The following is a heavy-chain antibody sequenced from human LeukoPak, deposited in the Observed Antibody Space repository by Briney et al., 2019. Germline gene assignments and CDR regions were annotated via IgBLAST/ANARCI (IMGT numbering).Heavy chain of an antibody. J-gene: IGHJ4*02. D-gene: IGHD5-18*01. Sequence: GGSLRLSCAASGFAFSNTGMTWVRQAPGRGLEWVSTISPTGEGTHYADSVKGRFTISRDNSKNTLYLQMNSLRAEDTAVYYCAKSHGGENTATDYWGQGTLVTVSS. CDR2: ISPTGEGT. V-gene: IGHV3-23*01. CDR1: GFAFSNTG. CDR3: AKSHGGENTATDY.